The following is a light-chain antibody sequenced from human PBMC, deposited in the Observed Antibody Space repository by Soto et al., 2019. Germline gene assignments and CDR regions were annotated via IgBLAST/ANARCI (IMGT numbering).Light chain of an antibody. J-gene: IGKJ5*01. Sequence: DLQMTQSPSSLSASVGDRVTIICQASQDITNYLNWYQQKPGKAPNLLIHDSSNLETGVPSRFSGSGNGTYFSFTISSLQPEDIATCYCQQYNTLPLTFGQGTRLEIK. CDR2: DSS. CDR3: QQYNTLPLT. V-gene: IGKV1-33*01. CDR1: QDITNY.